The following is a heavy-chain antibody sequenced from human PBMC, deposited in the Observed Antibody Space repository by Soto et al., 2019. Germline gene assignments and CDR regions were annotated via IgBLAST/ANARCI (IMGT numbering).Heavy chain of an antibody. Sequence: GGSLRLSCAASGFTFSSYAMSWVRQAPGKGLEWVSAISGSGGSTYYADSVKGRFTISRDNSKNTLYLQMNSLRAEDTAVYYCAKQDYDFWSGYSYYYYYYMDVWGKGTTVTVSS. D-gene: IGHD3-3*01. V-gene: IGHV3-23*01. CDR2: ISGSGGST. J-gene: IGHJ6*03. CDR1: GFTFSSYA. CDR3: AKQDYDFWSGYSYYYYYYMDV.